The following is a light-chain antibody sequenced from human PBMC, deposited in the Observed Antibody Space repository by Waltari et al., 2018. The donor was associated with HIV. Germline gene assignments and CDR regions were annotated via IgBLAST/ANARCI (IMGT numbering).Light chain of an antibody. J-gene: IGLJ2*01. Sequence: SSELTQDPAVSVALGQTVRITCQGDRLRSYYASWYQQKPEQAPVLVIYGKNNRPSGIPDRFSGSYSGNTASLTITGAQAEDEADYYCNSRDSSGNHLVFGGGTKLTVL. V-gene: IGLV3-19*01. CDR2: GKN. CDR3: NSRDSSGNHLV. CDR1: RLRSYY.